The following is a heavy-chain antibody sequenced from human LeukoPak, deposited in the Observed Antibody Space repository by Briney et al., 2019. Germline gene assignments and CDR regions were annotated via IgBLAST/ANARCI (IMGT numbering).Heavy chain of an antibody. V-gene: IGHV3-23*01. CDR3: AKDKVATAFGAFDI. D-gene: IGHD5-12*01. Sequence: GGSLRLSCVVSGFTVSNNYMSWVRQAPGKGLDWVSVISDSSGRTYYADSVKGRFTISRDNSKNTLYLQMNSLRAEDTAVYYCAKDKVATAFGAFDIWGQGTMVTVSS. CDR2: ISDSSGRT. CDR1: GFTVSNNY. J-gene: IGHJ3*02.